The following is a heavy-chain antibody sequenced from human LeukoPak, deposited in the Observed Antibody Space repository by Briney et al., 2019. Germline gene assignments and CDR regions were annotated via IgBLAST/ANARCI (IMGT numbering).Heavy chain of an antibody. CDR1: GYTFTGYY. CDR3: ARADASRWFDY. V-gene: IGHV1-2*02. D-gene: IGHD2-2*01. J-gene: IGHJ5*01. Sequence: ASVKVSCKASGYTFTGYYMHWVRQAPGQGLEWMGWINANSGDTGYAQKFQGRVTMTRDTSVSTAYMELSRLRSDDTAVYFCARADASRWFDYWDQGALVTVSS. CDR2: INANSGDT.